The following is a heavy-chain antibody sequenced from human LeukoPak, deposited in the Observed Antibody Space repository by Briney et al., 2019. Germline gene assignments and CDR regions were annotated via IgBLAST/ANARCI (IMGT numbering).Heavy chain of an antibody. V-gene: IGHV3-7*01. CDR2: IREDGSEK. CDR1: GFTFTNAW. D-gene: IGHD1-26*01. Sequence: GGSLRLSCEASGFTFTNAWMIWVRRAPGKGLEWVAHIREDGSEKYYLDSVEGRFTISRDNAKSSLYLQLNSLRVDDTAVYYCATYSGAHHKTFDYWGRGTLVTVSS. J-gene: IGHJ4*02. CDR3: ATYSGAHHKTFDY.